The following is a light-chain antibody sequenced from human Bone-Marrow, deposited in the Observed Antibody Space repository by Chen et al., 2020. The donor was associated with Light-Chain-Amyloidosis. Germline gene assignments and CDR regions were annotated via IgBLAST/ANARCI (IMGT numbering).Light chain of an antibody. CDR2: EDN. J-gene: IGLJ3*02. CDR3: QAYGSSNQWV. V-gene: IGLV6-57*02. CDR1: SGSIARNY. Sequence: NFLLTQPHSVSESPGKTVTISSTGSSGSIARNYVQWYQQRPGSAPATVIYEDNQRPSGVPERFSGSNESSTTTASITGTQLETEDEADCYSQAYGSSNQWVFGGGTKLTVL.